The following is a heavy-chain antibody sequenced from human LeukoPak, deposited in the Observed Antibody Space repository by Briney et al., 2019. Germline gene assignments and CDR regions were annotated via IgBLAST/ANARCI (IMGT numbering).Heavy chain of an antibody. Sequence: GGSLTLSCAASGFTFDYYGLTWVCQAPGKGLEWVSGINWNGGNTDYADSVKGRFTISRDSAKNSLYLQMNSLRAEDTAFYYCARDRYYDTSDFLDYWGQGTLVTVSS. CDR2: INWNGGNT. V-gene: IGHV3-20*04. CDR1: GFTFDYYG. D-gene: IGHD3-22*01. CDR3: ARDRYYDTSDFLDY. J-gene: IGHJ4*02.